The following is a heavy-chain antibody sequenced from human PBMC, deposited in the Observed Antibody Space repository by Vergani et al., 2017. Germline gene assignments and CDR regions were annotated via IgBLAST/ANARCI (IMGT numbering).Heavy chain of an antibody. CDR3: ARLAVAGTGWFDP. D-gene: IGHD6-19*01. J-gene: IGHJ5*02. CDR2: INHSGST. V-gene: IGHV4-34*01. Sequence: QVQLQQWGAGLLKPSETLSLTCAVYGGSFSGYYWSWIRQPPGKGLEWIGEINHSGSTNYNPSLKSRVTISVDTSKNQFSLKLSSVTAADTAVYYCARLAVAGTGWFDPWGQGTLVTVSS. CDR1: GGSFSGYY.